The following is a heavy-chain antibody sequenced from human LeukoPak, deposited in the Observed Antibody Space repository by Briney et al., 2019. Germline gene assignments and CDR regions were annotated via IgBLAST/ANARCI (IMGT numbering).Heavy chain of an antibody. V-gene: IGHV3-23*01. CDR2: ISGDGATP. J-gene: IGHJ4*02. D-gene: IGHD3-3*01. CDR1: GFTFSTYA. CDR3: ARRATKTSFWSGSNDY. Sequence: GGSLRLSCAASGFTFSTYAMNWVRQAPGKGLEWVSAISGDGATPYDADSVKGRFIISRDQSKNTVYLQMNSLRAEDTAVYYCARRATKTSFWSGSNDYWGQGTLVTVSS.